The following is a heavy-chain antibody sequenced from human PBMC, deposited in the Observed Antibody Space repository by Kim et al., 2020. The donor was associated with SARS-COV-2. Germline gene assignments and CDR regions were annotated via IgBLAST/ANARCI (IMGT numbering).Heavy chain of an antibody. D-gene: IGHD3-22*01. CDR1: GFTFDDYG. CDR3: AREYLDQPRTKWLGTFDI. Sequence: GGSLRLSCAASGFTFDDYGMSWVRQAPGKGLEWVSGINWNGGSTGYADSVKGRFTISRDNAKNSLYLQMNSLRAEDTALYYCAREYLDQPRTKWLGTFDIWGQGTMVTVSS. J-gene: IGHJ3*02. V-gene: IGHV3-20*04. CDR2: INWNGGST.